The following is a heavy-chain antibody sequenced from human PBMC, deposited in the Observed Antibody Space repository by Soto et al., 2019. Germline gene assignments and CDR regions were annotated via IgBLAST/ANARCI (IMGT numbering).Heavy chain of an antibody. CDR2: IYWDDDK. CDR3: ARYFWSGYYIDY. J-gene: IGHJ4*02. Sequence: QITLKESGPTLVKPTQTLTLTCTFSGFSLSTSGVGVGWIRQPPGKALEWLALIYWDDDKRYSPSLKSRLTIPKDTSKNQVVLTMTNMDPVDTATYYCARYFWSGYYIDYWGQGTLVTVSS. V-gene: IGHV2-5*02. D-gene: IGHD3-3*01. CDR1: GFSLSTSGVG.